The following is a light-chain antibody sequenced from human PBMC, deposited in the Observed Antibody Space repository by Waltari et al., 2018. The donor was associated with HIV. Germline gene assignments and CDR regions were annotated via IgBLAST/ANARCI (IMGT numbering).Light chain of an antibody. CDR1: SSDVGSYNL. CDR3: CSYAGSSTSVV. V-gene: IGLV2-23*02. CDR2: EVN. J-gene: IGLJ2*01. Sequence: QSALTQSASVSVSPGQSITISCTGTSSDVGSYNLVSWYQHHPGKAPKLMIYEVNKRHSGVSNRFAGSKSGNTASLTISGLQAEDEADYYCCSYAGSSTSVVFGGGTKLTVL.